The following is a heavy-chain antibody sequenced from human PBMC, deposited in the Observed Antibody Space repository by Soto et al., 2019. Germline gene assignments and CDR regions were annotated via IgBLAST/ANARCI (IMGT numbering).Heavy chain of an antibody. CDR2: ISYEGSNK. CDR1: GFTFSYYA. Sequence: QVQLVESGVGVVQPGRSLRLSCAASGFTFSYYAMHWVRQAPGKGLEWVAVISYEGSNKYHADSVNGRFTISRENSKNTQYLQMNSLRTEDTAVYYGARDGGDFFVGDETLDILGQGTMVTVSS. J-gene: IGHJ3*02. D-gene: IGHD3-16*01. V-gene: IGHV3-30-3*01. CDR3: ARDGGDFFVGDETLDI.